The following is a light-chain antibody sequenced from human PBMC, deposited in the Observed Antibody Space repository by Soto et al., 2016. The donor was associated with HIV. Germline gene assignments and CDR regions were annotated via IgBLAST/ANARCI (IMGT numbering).Light chain of an antibody. CDR3: QVWDTSTDHII. CDR2: DDS. J-gene: IGLJ2*01. Sequence: SYELTQPPSVSVAPGKTARIACGGNNIGSKSVHWYQQRPGQAPVVVVYDDSDRPSGIPERFSGSNSGNAASLTISRVEAGDEADYYCQVWDTSTDHIIFGGGTKLTVL. V-gene: IGLV3-21*03. CDR1: NIGSKS.